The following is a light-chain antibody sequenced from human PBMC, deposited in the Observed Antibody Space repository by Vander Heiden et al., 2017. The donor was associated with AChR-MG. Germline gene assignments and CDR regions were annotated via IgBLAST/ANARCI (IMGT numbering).Light chain of an antibody. CDR1: QSISSY. J-gene: IGKJ5*01. CDR3: QQSYSIPIN. Sequence: DIQMTQSPSSLSASVGDRVTITCRASQSISSYLNWYQQKPGKAPKLLIYAASSLQSGVPSRFSGSGSGTDFTLTISRLQPEDFATYYCQQSYSIPINVGQGTRLEMK. CDR2: AAS. V-gene: IGKV1-39*01.